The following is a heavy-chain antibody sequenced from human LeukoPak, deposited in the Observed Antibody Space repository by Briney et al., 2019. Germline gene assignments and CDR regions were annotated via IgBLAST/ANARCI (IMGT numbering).Heavy chain of an antibody. J-gene: IGHJ4*02. Sequence: GASLQISCKGSGYFFTSYWIGWVRQLPGKGLEWMGIIYPGDSDTIYSPSFQGQVTISADKSISTAYLQWSSLKASDTAMYYCAVPYGDYSYYFDYWGQGTLVTVSS. D-gene: IGHD4-17*01. V-gene: IGHV5-51*01. CDR1: GYFFTSYW. CDR2: IYPGDSDT. CDR3: AVPYGDYSYYFDY.